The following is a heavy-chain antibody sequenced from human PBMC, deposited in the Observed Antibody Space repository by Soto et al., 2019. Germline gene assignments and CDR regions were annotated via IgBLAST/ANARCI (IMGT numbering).Heavy chain of an antibody. CDR2: IYSGGNT. V-gene: IGHV3-66*01. Sequence: GGSLRLSCAASEFSVSSNYMSWVRQAPGKGLEWVSLIYSGGNTYYADSVKGRLIISRDNSKNTLYLQMNSLRAEDTAMYYCARREIQGPIDYWGQGTLVTVSS. J-gene: IGHJ4*02. D-gene: IGHD1-26*01. CDR1: EFSVSSNY. CDR3: ARREIQGPIDY.